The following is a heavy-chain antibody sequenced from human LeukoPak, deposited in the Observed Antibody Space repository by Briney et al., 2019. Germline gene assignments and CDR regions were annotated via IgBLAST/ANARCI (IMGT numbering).Heavy chain of an antibody. J-gene: IGHJ4*02. Sequence: ASVNVSYKASGHTFTVYYMHWVRQASGQGLEWMGWINPNSGGTNYAQKFQGRVTMTRDTSISTAYMELSRLRSDDTAVYYCARDCWGYYDSSGYYSCPPFDYWGQGTLVTVSS. D-gene: IGHD3-22*01. CDR2: INPNSGGT. CDR1: GHTFTVYY. V-gene: IGHV1-2*02. CDR3: ARDCWGYYDSSGYYSCPPFDY.